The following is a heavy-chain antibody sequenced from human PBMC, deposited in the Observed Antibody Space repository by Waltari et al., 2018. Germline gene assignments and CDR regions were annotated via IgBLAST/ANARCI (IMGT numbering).Heavy chain of an antibody. J-gene: IGHJ3*02. Sequence: QVQLQESGPGLVKTSETLSLTCAVSGYSISSGYYWGWIRQPPGKGLEWIGSIYHSGSTYYNPSLKSRVTISVDTSKNQFSLKLSSVTAADTAVYYCARQRQQLVQGAFDIWGQGTMVTVSS. V-gene: IGHV4-38-2*01. CDR2: IYHSGST. CDR3: ARQRQQLVQGAFDI. CDR1: GYSISSGYY. D-gene: IGHD6-13*01.